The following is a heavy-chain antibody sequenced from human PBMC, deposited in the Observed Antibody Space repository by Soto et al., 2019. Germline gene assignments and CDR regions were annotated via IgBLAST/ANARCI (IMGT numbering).Heavy chain of an antibody. CDR1: GFTFRSFT. V-gene: IGHV3-21*01. CDR3: TRDASRGSCARGWFDP. D-gene: IGHD2-2*01. J-gene: IGHJ5*02. CDR2: ISSNSAYI. Sequence: LRLSCAASGFTFRSFTMNWVRQAPGKARAWVSTISSNSAYIYYTDALRGRFTISRDNAKNSLHVQMNSLRAEDTAVYYCTRDASRGSCARGWFDPWGPGTLVTVYS.